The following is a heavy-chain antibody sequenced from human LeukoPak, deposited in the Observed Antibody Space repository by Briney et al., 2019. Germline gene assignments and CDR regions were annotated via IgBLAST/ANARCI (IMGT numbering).Heavy chain of an antibody. CDR1: GGSFSGYY. CDR2: INHSGST. Sequence: PSETLSPTCAVYGGSFSGYYWSWIRQPPGKGLEWIGEINHSGSTNYNPSLKSRVTISVDTSKNQFSLKLSSVTAADTAVYYCARGYSSSWFDPWGQGTLVTVSS. V-gene: IGHV4-34*01. D-gene: IGHD6-13*01. J-gene: IGHJ5*02. CDR3: ARGYSSSWFDP.